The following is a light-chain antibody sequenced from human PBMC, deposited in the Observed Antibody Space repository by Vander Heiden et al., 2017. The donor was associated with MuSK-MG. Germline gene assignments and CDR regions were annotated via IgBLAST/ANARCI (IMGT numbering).Light chain of an antibody. V-gene: IGKV1-39*01. J-gene: IGKJ4*01. CDR3: QQTYTIPHT. Sequence: DIQMTQFPSSLSASVGDRVTITCRASQSIAINLNWYQQNPGKAPKLLMYGASTLQGGVPSRFSGGGSGTDFTLTISSLQPEDFATYYCQQTYTIPHTFGGGTKVDIK. CDR2: GAS. CDR1: QSIAIN.